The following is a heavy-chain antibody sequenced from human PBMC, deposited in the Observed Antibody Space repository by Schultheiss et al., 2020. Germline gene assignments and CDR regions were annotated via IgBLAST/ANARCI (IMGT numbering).Heavy chain of an antibody. Sequence: SVKVSCKASGGTFSSYTISWVRQAPGQGLEWMGRIIPILGIANYAQKFQGRVTITADKSTSTAYMELSSLRSEDTAVYYCARGCNQQLVKGRAGPLDYWGQGTRVTV. J-gene: IGHJ4*02. D-gene: IGHD6-13*01. CDR2: IIPILGIA. CDR1: GGTFSSYT. CDR3: ARGCNQQLVKGRAGPLDY. V-gene: IGHV1-69*02.